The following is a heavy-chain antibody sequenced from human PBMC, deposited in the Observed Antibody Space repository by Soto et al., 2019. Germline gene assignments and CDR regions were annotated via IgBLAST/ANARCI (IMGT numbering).Heavy chain of an antibody. J-gene: IGHJ4*02. CDR3: ARGDYSDY. Sequence: EVQLVESGGGLVKPGGSLRLSCAASGFTFSSYSMNWVRQAPGKGLEWVSSISSSSSYIYDADSVKGRFTSARDNAKNSLYLQMNSLRAEDTDVYYCARGDYSDYWGRGSLFPF. D-gene: IGHD4-17*01. CDR2: ISSSSSYI. CDR1: GFTFSSYS. V-gene: IGHV3-21*01.